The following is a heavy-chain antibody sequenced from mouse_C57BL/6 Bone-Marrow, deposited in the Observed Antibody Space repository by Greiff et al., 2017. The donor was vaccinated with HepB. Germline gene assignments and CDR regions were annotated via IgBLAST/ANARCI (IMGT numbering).Heavy chain of an antibody. J-gene: IGHJ1*03. CDR3: EKGNCHWDCDV. V-gene: IGHV5-6*01. CDR2: ISSGGSYT. Sequence: EVKLQESGGDLVKPGGSLKLSCAASGFTFSSYGMSWVRQTPDKRLEWVATISSGGSYTYYPDSVKGRFTISRDNAKNTLYLQMSSLKSEDTAMYYCEKGNCHWDCDVWGTGTTVTVSS. D-gene: IGHD4-1*01. CDR1: GFTFSSYG.